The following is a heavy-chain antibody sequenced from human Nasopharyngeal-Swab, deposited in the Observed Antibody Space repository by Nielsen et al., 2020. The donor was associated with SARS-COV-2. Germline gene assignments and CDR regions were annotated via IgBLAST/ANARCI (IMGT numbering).Heavy chain of an antibody. CDR1: GFIFSNYA. CDR3: AKAGTGTNRYFDY. CDR2: INNRGDDT. V-gene: IGHV3-23*01. D-gene: IGHD1-1*01. J-gene: IGHJ4*02. Sequence: GESLKISCAASGFIFSNYAMSWVRQAPGKGLEWVSTINNRGDDTHYVDSVRGRFTVSRDNSKNTLYLQMNSLRAEDTAVYYCAKAGTGTNRYFDYWGQGTLVTVSS.